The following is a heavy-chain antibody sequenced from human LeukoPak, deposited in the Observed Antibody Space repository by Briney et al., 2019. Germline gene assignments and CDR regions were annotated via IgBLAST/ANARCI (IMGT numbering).Heavy chain of an antibody. D-gene: IGHD6-13*01. Sequence: GSSVKVSCKASGGTFSSYAISWVRQAPGQGLEWMGGIIPIFGTANYARKFQGRVTITADESTSTAYMELSSLRSEDTAVYYCARKAAALRYYGMDVWGQGTTVTVSS. J-gene: IGHJ6*02. CDR1: GGTFSSYA. CDR3: ARKAAALRYYGMDV. V-gene: IGHV1-69*01. CDR2: IIPIFGTA.